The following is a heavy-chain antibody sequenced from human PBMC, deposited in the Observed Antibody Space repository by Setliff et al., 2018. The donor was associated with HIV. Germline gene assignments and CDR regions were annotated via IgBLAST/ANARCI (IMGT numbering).Heavy chain of an antibody. J-gene: IGHJ4*01. CDR1: GGSISSSSYY. CDR3: ASHLPPYSGNFDY. Sequence: TSETLSLTCTVSGGSISSSSYYWGWIRQPPGKGLEWIGTIYYSGNTYYNPSLKSRVTISVDTSKNQISLKLSSVTAADTAVYYCASHLPPYSGNFDYWGHRTLVTVSS. D-gene: IGHD1-26*01. CDR2: IYYSGNT. V-gene: IGHV4-39*01.